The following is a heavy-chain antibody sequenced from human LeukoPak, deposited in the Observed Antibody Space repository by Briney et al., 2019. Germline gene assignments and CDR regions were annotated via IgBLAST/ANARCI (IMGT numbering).Heavy chain of an antibody. D-gene: IGHD3-10*01. CDR2: ISYDGSNK. Sequence: HPGGSLRLSCAASGFTFSSYAMHWVRQAPGKGLEWVAVISYDGSNKYYADSVKGGFTISRDNSKNTLYLQMNSLRAEDTAVYYCARDGYASGSLDYWGQGTLVTVSS. CDR3: ARDGYASGSLDY. V-gene: IGHV3-30-3*01. CDR1: GFTFSSYA. J-gene: IGHJ4*02.